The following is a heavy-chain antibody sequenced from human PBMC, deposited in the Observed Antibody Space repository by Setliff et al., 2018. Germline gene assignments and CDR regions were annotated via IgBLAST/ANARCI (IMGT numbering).Heavy chain of an antibody. Sequence: GGSLRLSCEASGFTFSSYSMNWVRQAPGKGLEWVAHISYSSGSISYADSVEGRFTISRDNAKNSLYLQMNSLRAADTAVYYCARAPDSGTYYNLYPYYNDVWGKGTTVTVSS. D-gene: IGHD1-26*01. CDR3: ARAPDSGTYYNLYPYYNDV. J-gene: IGHJ6*03. CDR2: ISYSSGSI. CDR1: GFTFSSYS. V-gene: IGHV3-48*01.